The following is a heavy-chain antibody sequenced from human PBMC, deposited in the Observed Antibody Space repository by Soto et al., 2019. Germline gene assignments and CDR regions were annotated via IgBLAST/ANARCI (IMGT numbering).Heavy chain of an antibody. J-gene: IGHJ4*02. Sequence: QVQLVESGGGVVQPGRSLRLSCAASGFIFSNYGMQWVRQAPGKGLEWVAVIWYDGSSKYYADSVKGRFTISRDNSKNTLYLQMNSLRAEDTAVYYCARSRGMGTLYDYYDSSGYYSDYWGQGTLVTVSS. D-gene: IGHD3-22*01. CDR2: IWYDGSSK. CDR1: GFIFSNYG. V-gene: IGHV3-33*01. CDR3: ARSRGMGTLYDYYDSSGYYSDY.